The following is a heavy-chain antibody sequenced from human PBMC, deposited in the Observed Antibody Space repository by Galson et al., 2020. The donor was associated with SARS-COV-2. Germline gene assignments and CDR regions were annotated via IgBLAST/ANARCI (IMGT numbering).Heavy chain of an antibody. CDR1: GGSISSGGYY. D-gene: IGHD1-26*01. V-gene: IGHV4-31*03. CDR3: ARDSGSYGPLRGFDY. Sequence: SETLSLTCTVSGGSISSGGYYWSWIRQHPGKGLEWIGYIYYSGSTYYNPSLKSRVTISVDTSKNQFSLKLSSVTAADTAVYYCARDSGSYGPLRGFDYWGQGTLVTVSS. CDR2: IYYSGST. J-gene: IGHJ4*02.